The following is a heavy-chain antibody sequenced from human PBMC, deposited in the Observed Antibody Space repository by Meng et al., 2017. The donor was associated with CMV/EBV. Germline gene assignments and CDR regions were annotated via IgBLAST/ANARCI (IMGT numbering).Heavy chain of an antibody. J-gene: IGHJ4*02. CDR1: GYIFTHYW. D-gene: IGHD6-13*01. V-gene: IGHV5-51*01. Sequence: GESLKISCRGSGYIFTHYWIGWVRQMPGKGLEWMGIIYPGDSDTRYNPSFQGQVTISAEKSIATAYLQWSGLKASDTAIYYCARHGYSSSWSYFDHWGQGTLVTVSS. CDR3: ARHGYSSSWSYFDH. CDR2: IYPGDSDT.